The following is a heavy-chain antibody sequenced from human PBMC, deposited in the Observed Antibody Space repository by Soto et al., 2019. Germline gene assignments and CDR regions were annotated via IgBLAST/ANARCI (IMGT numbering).Heavy chain of an antibody. D-gene: IGHD1-26*01. Sequence: SETLSLTCTVSGGSISDDTYYWGWIRQPPGKGLEWIGSIYYSGTSSYNPSLESRVTMSVDTSKKQLSLRLRSVTAADTAVYYCARFNSGNYYEAFDIWGQGTMVT. CDR1: GGSISDDTYY. CDR2: IYYSGTS. CDR3: ARFNSGNYYEAFDI. V-gene: IGHV4-39*07. J-gene: IGHJ3*02.